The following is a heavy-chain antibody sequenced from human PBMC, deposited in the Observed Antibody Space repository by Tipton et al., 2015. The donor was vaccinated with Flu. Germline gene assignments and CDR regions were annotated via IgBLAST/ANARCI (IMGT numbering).Heavy chain of an antibody. D-gene: IGHD2-8*02. J-gene: IGHJ4*02. CDR3: AKDVCLSNDGVCYLDY. V-gene: IGHV3-43D*03. CDR1: GFTFDDYA. Sequence: GSLRLSCAASGFTFDDYAMHWVRQVPGKGLEWLSVISWDNIDTYYGDSVKGRFIISRDNSKKSLFLQMNSLRPEDSALYYCAKDVCLSNDGVCYLDYWGQGTLVTVSS. CDR2: ISWDNIDT.